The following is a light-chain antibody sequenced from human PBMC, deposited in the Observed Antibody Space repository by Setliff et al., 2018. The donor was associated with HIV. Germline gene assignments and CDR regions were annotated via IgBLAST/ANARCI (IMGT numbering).Light chain of an antibody. V-gene: IGLV1-44*01. CDR3: AAWDDTVNGYV. Sequence: QSVLTQPPSASGTPGQRVTISCSGSRSNIGRNSVTGYQQFPGAAPKLLIYSNIQQPSGVPDRFSGSKSGSSASLAISGLQSEDEADYYCAAWDDTVNGYVFGTGTKVTVL. CDR2: SNI. CDR1: RSNIGRNS. J-gene: IGLJ1*01.